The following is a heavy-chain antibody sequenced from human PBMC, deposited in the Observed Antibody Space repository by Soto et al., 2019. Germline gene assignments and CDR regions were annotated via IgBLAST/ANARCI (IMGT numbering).Heavy chain of an antibody. Sequence: EVQLVESGGGLVKPGGSLRLSCAASGFTFSNAWMNWVRQAPGKGLEWVARIKSKADGGATDYAAPVKGRFTISRDDSENTLSLQMDSLKTEDTAVYFCTTLPMILAHPDLWGQGTLVTVSS. CDR2: IKSKADGGAT. CDR1: GFTFSNAW. J-gene: IGHJ4*02. V-gene: IGHV3-15*01. CDR3: TTLPMILAHPDL. D-gene: IGHD3-22*01.